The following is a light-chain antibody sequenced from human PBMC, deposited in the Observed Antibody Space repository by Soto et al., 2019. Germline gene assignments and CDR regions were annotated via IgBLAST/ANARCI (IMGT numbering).Light chain of an antibody. CDR3: QWRSDWPPRLT. J-gene: IGKJ4*01. Sequence: EVVLTQSPATLSLSPGECATLSCRAREIIGNYLAWYQQKLGQAPKLLIYDASHRATGIPGRFSGDGSGTDFTLTISSLAPEDFAVYYCQWRSDWPPRLTFGGGTKVEIK. CDR1: EIIGNY. V-gene: IGKV3-11*01. CDR2: DAS.